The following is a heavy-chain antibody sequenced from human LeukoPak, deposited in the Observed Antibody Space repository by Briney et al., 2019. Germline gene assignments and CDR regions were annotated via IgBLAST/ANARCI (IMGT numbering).Heavy chain of an antibody. CDR2: ISDSGGST. Sequence: GESLRLSCAASGFTFSSYAMSWVRQAPGKGLEWVSTISDSGGSTYYADSVKGRFTISRDNFKNTLYLEMNSLRAEDTAVYYCAKGTTITSPFDHWGQGTLVTVSS. CDR1: GFTFSSYA. CDR3: AKGTTITSPFDH. D-gene: IGHD3-10*01. J-gene: IGHJ4*02. V-gene: IGHV3-23*01.